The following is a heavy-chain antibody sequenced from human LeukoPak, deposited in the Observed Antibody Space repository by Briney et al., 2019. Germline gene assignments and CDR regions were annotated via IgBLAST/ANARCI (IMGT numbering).Heavy chain of an antibody. CDR2: ISGSGGST. D-gene: IGHD3-10*01. CDR1: GGSISSSN. J-gene: IGHJ4*02. CDR3: AKETASDFGGAVDY. V-gene: IGHV3-23*01. Sequence: ETLSLTCSVSGGSISSSNWWSWVRQAPGKGLEWVSAISGSGGSTYYADSVKGRFTVSRENSKNMLYVQINSLRAEDTAVYYCAKETASDFGGAVDYWGQGTLVTVSS.